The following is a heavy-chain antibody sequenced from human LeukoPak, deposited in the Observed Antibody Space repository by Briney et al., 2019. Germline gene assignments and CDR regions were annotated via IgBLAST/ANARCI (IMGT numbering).Heavy chain of an antibody. CDR3: ATSRQLLDNWFDP. Sequence: PSETLSLTCTVSGGSISSSSYYWGWIRQPPGKGLEWIGSIHYSGSTYYNPSLKSRLTISVDTSKNQFSLKLSSVTAADTAVYYCATSRQLLDNWFDPWGQGTLVTVSS. D-gene: IGHD2-2*01. CDR1: GGSISSSSYY. J-gene: IGHJ5*02. V-gene: IGHV4-39*01. CDR2: IHYSGST.